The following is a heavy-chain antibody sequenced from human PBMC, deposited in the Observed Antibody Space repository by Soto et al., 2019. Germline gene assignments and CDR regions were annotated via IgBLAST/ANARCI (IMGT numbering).Heavy chain of an antibody. V-gene: IGHV3-23*01. CDR1: GFTSSIYA. D-gene: IGHD2-2*01. CDR3: AKDVPDIVVVPAATFFDY. J-gene: IGHJ4*02. Sequence: PGGSLRLSCAASGFTSSIYAMSWVRQAPGKGLEWVSAISGSGGSTYYADSVKGRFTISRDNSKNTLYLQMNSLRAEDTAVYYCAKDVPDIVVVPAATFFDYWGQGTLVTVSS. CDR2: ISGSGGST.